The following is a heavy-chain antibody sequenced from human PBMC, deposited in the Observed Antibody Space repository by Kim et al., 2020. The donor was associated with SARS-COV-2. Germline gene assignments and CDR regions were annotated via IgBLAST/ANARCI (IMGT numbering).Heavy chain of an antibody. CDR2: ISGSGGST. V-gene: IGHV3-23*01. J-gene: IGHJ4*02. CDR1: GFTFSSYA. D-gene: IGHD3-10*01. Sequence: GGSLRLSCAASGFTFSSYAMSWVRQAPGKGLEWVSAISGSGGSTYYADSVKGRFTISRDNSKNTLYLQMNSLRAEDTVVYYCAKDPSLWFGEYFDYWGQGTLVTVSS. CDR3: AKDPSLWFGEYFDY.